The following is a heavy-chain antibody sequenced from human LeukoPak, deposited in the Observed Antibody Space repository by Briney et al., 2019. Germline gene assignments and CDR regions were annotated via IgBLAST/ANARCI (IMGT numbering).Heavy chain of an antibody. Sequence: GGSLRLSCAASGFIFSNYDMHWVRQAPGKGLEWVSSISSGGDYIYYADSVKGRFTISRDNAKSSLYLQMNSLRAEDTALYDCAKCSGGSCYHSDAFWGQGTLVTVSS. CDR2: ISSGGDYI. CDR1: GFIFSNYD. D-gene: IGHD2-15*01. J-gene: IGHJ4*02. V-gene: IGHV3-21*06. CDR3: AKCSGGSCYHSDAF.